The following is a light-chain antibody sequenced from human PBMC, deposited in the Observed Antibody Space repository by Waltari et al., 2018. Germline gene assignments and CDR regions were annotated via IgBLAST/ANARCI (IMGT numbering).Light chain of an antibody. Sequence: EIVLTQSPATLSLSPGDRATLSCRASESISSHLAWYQQKPGQAPRILIYDTSNRAAGIPARFSGSGSGTDFSLTISSLEPEDFVVYYCQQRSHWPMYTFGQGTKLEIK. V-gene: IGKV3-11*01. CDR2: DTS. CDR3: QQRSHWPMYT. CDR1: ESISSH. J-gene: IGKJ2*01.